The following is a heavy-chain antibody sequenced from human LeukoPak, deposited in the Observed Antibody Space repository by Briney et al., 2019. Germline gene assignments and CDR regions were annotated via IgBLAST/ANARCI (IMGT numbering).Heavy chain of an antibody. J-gene: IGHJ4*02. CDR1: GFTFTNSW. CDR3: ARDTDGSLYY. V-gene: IGHV3-7*01. CDR2: IKQDGSTK. D-gene: IGHD1-26*01. Sequence: GGALRLSCAASGFTFTNSWMAWVRQAPGKGVEGVANIKQDGSTKHYADSLKGRFTISREKTKKSLYLQMNSLRADDTAVYYCARDTDGSLYYWGQGILFTVAS.